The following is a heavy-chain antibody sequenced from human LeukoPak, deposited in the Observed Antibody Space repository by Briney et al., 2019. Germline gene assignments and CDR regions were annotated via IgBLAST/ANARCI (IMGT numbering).Heavy chain of an antibody. CDR3: ARGDYGGNKVAFDI. V-gene: IGHV4-59*01. J-gene: IGHJ3*02. Sequence: SETLSLTCTVSGGPISSYYWTWIRQPSGKGLEWIGYIYYSGSTNYNPSLKSRVTISVDTSKNQFSLKLSSVTAADTAVYYCARGDYGGNKVAFDIWGQGTMVTVSS. CDR1: GGPISSYY. CDR2: IYYSGST. D-gene: IGHD4-23*01.